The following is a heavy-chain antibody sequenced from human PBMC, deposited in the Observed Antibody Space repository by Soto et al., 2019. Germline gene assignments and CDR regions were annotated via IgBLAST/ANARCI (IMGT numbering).Heavy chain of an antibody. Sequence: TLSLTCTVSGGSISSYYWSWIRQPPGKGLEWIGYIYYSGSTNYNPSLKSRVTISVDTSKNQFSLKLSSVTAADTAVYYCARHQREQYYDILTGYYNPYYYYGMDVRGQGTKVTVSS. J-gene: IGHJ6*02. V-gene: IGHV4-59*08. CDR2: IYYSGST. D-gene: IGHD3-9*01. CDR1: GGSISSYY. CDR3: ARHQREQYYDILTGYYNPYYYYGMDV.